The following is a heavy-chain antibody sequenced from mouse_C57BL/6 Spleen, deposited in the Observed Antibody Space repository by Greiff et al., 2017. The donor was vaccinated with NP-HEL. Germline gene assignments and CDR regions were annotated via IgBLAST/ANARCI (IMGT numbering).Heavy chain of an antibody. CDR1: GYTFTSYW. J-gene: IGHJ3*01. V-gene: IGHV1-69*01. CDR3: AREDYEFAY. CDR2: IDPSDSYT. Sequence: QVQLQQPGAELVMPGASVKLSCKASGYTFTSYWMHWVKQRPGQGLEWIGEIDPSDSYTNYNQKFKGKSTLTVDKSSSTAYMQLSSLTSEDSAVYYCAREDYEFAYWGQGTLVTVSA. D-gene: IGHD2-4*01.